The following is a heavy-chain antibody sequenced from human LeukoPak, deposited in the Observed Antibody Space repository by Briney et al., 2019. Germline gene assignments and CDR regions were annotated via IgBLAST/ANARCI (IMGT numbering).Heavy chain of an antibody. D-gene: IGHD6-13*01. CDR1: GGSISSYY. Sequence: PSETLSLTCTVSGGSISSYYWSWIRQPPGKGLEWIGYIYYSGSTNYNPSLKSRVTISVDTSKNQFSLKLSSVTAADTAVYYCARHSSSWPFDYWGQGTLVTVSS. CDR3: ARHSSSWPFDY. V-gene: IGHV4-59*08. CDR2: IYYSGST. J-gene: IGHJ4*02.